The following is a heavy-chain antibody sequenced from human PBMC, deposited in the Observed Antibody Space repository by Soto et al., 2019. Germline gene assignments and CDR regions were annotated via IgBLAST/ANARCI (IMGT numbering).Heavy chain of an antibody. J-gene: IGHJ4*02. V-gene: IGHV3-30*03. Sequence: GGSLRLSCAASGFTFSSYGMHWVRQAPGKGLEWVAVISYDGSNKYYADYVKGRFTISRDNSKNTLYLQMNSLRAEDTAVYYCASKHYDYINWGQGTLVTVSS. CDR2: ISYDGSNK. D-gene: IGHD3-16*01. CDR3: ASKHYDYIN. CDR1: GFTFSSYG.